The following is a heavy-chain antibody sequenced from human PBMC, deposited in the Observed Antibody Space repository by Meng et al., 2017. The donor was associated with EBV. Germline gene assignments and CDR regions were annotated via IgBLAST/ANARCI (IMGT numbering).Heavy chain of an antibody. V-gene: IGHV4-4*02. J-gene: IGHJ4*02. CDR1: GGSISSSNW. CDR2: IYHSGST. D-gene: IGHD3-22*01. Sequence: VPLQEPGPGLAKPSGTLSLTCAVSGGSISSSNWWSWVRQPPGKGLEWIGEIYHSGSTNYNPSLKSRVTISVDKSKNQFSLKLSSVTAADTAVYYCARRSLDYYDSSGFDYWGQGTLVTVSS. CDR3: ARRSLDYYDSSGFDY.